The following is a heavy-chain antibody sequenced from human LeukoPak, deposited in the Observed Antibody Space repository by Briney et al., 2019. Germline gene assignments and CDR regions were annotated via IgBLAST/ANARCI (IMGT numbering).Heavy chain of an antibody. CDR1: GGSFSGYY. D-gene: IGHD3-22*01. V-gene: IGHV4-34*01. J-gene: IGHJ3*02. CDR2: INHSGST. CDR3: ARYYDSSGYYHDAFDI. Sequence: KPSETLSLTCAVYGGSFSGYYWSWIREPPGKGLEWIGEINHSGSTNYNPSLKSRVTISVDTSKNQFSLKLSSVTAADTAVYYCARYYDSSGYYHDAFDIWGQGTMVTVSS.